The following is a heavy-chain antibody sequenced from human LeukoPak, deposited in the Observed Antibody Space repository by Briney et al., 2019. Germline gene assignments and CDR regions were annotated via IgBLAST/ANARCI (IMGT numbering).Heavy chain of an antibody. CDR1: GYTFTSYD. Sequence: GASVKVSCKASGYTFTSYDINWVRQATGQGLEWMGWMNPNSGNTGYAQKFQGRVTITRNTSISTAYMELSSLRSEDTAVYYCARDLYSRRMDYYGSGNFFAYWGQGTLVTVSS. CDR2: MNPNSGNT. V-gene: IGHV1-8*03. CDR3: ARDLYSRRMDYYGSGNFFAY. J-gene: IGHJ4*02. D-gene: IGHD3-10*01.